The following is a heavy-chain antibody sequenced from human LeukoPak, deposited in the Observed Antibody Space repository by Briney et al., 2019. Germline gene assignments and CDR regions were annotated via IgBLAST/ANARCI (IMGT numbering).Heavy chain of an antibody. J-gene: IGHJ4*02. CDR1: GGSISSSSYY. CDR3: ARVENSYGSSRVDY. V-gene: IGHV4-39*07. Sequence: SETLSLTCTVSGGSISSSSYYWGWNRQPPGKGLEWIGSIYYSGSTYYNPSLKSRVTISVDTSKNQFSLKLSSVTAAGTAVYYCARVENSYGSSRVDYWGQGTLVTVSS. CDR2: IYYSGST. D-gene: IGHD5-18*01.